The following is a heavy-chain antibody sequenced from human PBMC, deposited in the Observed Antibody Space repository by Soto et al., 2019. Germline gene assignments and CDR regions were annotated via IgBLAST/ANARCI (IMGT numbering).Heavy chain of an antibody. J-gene: IGHJ4*02. Sequence: QLRLQESGPGLVKPSETLSLTCSISGGSITASVWWTWVRLTPEKGLQWIGEVFHTGSVNYNPSLQSRLTISVDKSMGQFSLRLTSVTAADTAVYYCARKAWTRLDYWCQGALVTVSS. D-gene: IGHD1-1*01. CDR2: VFHTGSV. CDR1: GGSITASVW. V-gene: IGHV4-4*02. CDR3: ARKAWTRLDY.